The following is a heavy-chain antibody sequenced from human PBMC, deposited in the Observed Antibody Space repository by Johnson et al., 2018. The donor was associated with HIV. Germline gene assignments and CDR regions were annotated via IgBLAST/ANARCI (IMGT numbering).Heavy chain of an antibody. V-gene: IGHV3-53*01. J-gene: IGHJ3*02. CDR1: GFTVSSNY. CDR2: LNSGGGT. CDR3: ARGKWLDAFDI. D-gene: IGHD6-19*01. Sequence: GQLVESGGGLIQPGGSLRLSCAASGFTVSSNYMTWVRQGPGKGLEWVSVLNSGGGTYFADSVTGRFPISRDNATNTLYLQMNNLRAEDTAVYYCARGKWLDAFDIWGQGTMVTVSS.